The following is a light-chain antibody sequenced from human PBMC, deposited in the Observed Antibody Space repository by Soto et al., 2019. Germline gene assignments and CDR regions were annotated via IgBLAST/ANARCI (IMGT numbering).Light chain of an antibody. CDR1: QSVSSN. CDR3: QQYKNWWT. J-gene: IGKJ1*01. CDR2: GAS. Sequence: EIVMTQSPATLSVSPGDRATLSCRASQSVSSNLAWYQQKPGQAPRLLIYGASTRATGIPARFSGSGSGTEVTLTISSLKSEDFAVYYCQQYKNWWTFGQGTEVEIK. V-gene: IGKV3-15*01.